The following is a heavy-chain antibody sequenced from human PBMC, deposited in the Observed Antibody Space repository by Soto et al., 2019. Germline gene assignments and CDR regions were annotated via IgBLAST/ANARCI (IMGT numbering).Heavy chain of an antibody. V-gene: IGHV3-64*01. CDR3: ARGWGYAFDI. CDR2: ISSNGGST. Sequence: GGSLRLSCAASGFTFSSYAMHWVRQAPGKGLEYVSAISSNGGSTYYANSVKGRFTISRDNSKNTLYLQMGSLRAEDMAVYYCARGWGYAFDIWGQGTMVTVSS. J-gene: IGHJ3*02. D-gene: IGHD7-27*01. CDR1: GFTFSSYA.